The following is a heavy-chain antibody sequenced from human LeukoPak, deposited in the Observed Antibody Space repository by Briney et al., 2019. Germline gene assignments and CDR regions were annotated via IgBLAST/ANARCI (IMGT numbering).Heavy chain of an antibody. CDR3: AREGLMITFGGVIVKYFDY. CDR2: IYSGGST. Sequence: PGGSLRLSCAASGFTVSSNYMSWVRQAPGKGLEWVSVIYSGGSTYYADSVKGRFTISRDNSKNTLYLQMNSLRAEDTAVYYCAREGLMITFGGVIVKYFDYWGQGTLVTVSS. J-gene: IGHJ4*02. CDR1: GFTVSSNY. V-gene: IGHV3-53*01. D-gene: IGHD3-16*02.